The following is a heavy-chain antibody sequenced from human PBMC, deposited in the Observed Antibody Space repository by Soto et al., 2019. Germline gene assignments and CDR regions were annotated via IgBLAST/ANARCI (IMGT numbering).Heavy chain of an antibody. CDR1: GYTFTSYD. J-gene: IGHJ3*02. CDR3: ARARPRGAVDS. CDR2: MNPNSANT. V-gene: IGHV1-8*01. Sequence: QVQLVQSGAEVKKPGASVKVSCKTSGYTFTSYDINWVRQATGQGLEWMGWMNPNSANTAYAQKFQGRVTMSRNTSISTAYMGLSSLRSEETAAYYCARARPRGAVDSWGQGTMVTVSS.